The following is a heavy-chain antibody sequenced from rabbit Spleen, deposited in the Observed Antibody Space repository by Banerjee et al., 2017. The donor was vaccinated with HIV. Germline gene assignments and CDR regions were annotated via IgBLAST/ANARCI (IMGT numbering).Heavy chain of an antibody. CDR1: GIDFSRGYD. CDR2: INIVTGKS. V-gene: IGHV1S40*01. J-gene: IGHJ4*01. CDR3: ARDSAYSDWGGDL. D-gene: IGHD4-1*01. Sequence: QSLEESGGGLVKPGASLTLTCKASGIDFSRGYDMCWVRLAPGKGLEWIACINIVTGKSVYASWAKGRFVMSRTSSATVTLKMTSLTAADTATYFCARDSAYSDWGGDLWGPGTLVTVS.